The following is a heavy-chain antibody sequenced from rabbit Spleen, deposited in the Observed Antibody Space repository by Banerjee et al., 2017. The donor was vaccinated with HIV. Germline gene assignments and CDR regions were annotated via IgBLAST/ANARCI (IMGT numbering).Heavy chain of an antibody. V-gene: IGHV1S40*01. Sequence: QSLEESGVGLVKPGASLTLNCKASGFSFNGFSFNGGYYMCGVRQAPGKGLEWVACAYACSSGSTYSATWAKGRFTISKTSSTSLTLQMTSLTAADKATYFCARDAGTSFSTYGMDLWGPGTLVTVS. J-gene: IGHJ6*01. CDR1: GFSFNGFSFNGGYY. CDR3: ARDAGTSFSTYGMDL. CDR2: AYACSSGST. D-gene: IGHD8-1*01.